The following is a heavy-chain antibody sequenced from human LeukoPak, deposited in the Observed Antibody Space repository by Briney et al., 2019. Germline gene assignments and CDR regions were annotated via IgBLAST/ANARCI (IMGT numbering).Heavy chain of an antibody. V-gene: IGHV1-69*01. D-gene: IGHD5-12*01. CDR1: GGTFSSYA. CDR2: IIPIFGTA. CDR3: ARPGRGYSGYDPFDY. Sequence: SVKVSCKASGGTFSSYAISWVRQAPGQGLEWMGGIIPIFGTANYAQKFQGRVTITADESTSTAYMELSSLRSADTAVYYCARPGRGYSGYDPFDYWGQGTLVTVSS. J-gene: IGHJ4*02.